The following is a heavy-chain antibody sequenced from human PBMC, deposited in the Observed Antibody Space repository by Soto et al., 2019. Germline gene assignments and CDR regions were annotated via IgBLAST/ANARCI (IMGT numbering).Heavy chain of an antibody. J-gene: IGHJ1*01. Sequence: GESLKISCKGSGYSFTSYWIGWVRQMPGKGLEWMGIIYPGDSDTRYSPSFQGQVTISADKSISTAYLQWSSLKASDTAMYYCARPYCSGGSCYSGYFQHWGQGTLVTVSS. CDR3: ARPYCSGGSCYSGYFQH. V-gene: IGHV5-51*01. CDR2: IYPGDSDT. CDR1: GYSFTSYW. D-gene: IGHD2-15*01.